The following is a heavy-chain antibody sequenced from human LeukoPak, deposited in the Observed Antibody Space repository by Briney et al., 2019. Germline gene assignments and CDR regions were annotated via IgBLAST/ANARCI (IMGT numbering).Heavy chain of an antibody. CDR1: GGSISSGGYY. V-gene: IGHV4-31*03. Sequence: PSETLSLTCTVSGGSISSGGYYWSWIRQHPGKGLEWIGYIYYSGSTYYNPSLKSRVTISVDTSKNQFSLELSSVTAADTAVYYCARGQGGWFDPWGQGTLVTVSS. CDR2: IYYSGST. D-gene: IGHD3-16*01. CDR3: ARGQGGWFDP. J-gene: IGHJ5*02.